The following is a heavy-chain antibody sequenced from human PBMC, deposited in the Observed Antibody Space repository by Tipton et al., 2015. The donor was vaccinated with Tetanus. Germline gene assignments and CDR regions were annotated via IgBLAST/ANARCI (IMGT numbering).Heavy chain of an antibody. CDR1: GVSISSDDYS. D-gene: IGHD6-19*01. CDR2: IYHSGRT. V-gene: IGHV4-30-2*01. J-gene: IGHJ4*02. CDR3: VRRKYSSGSYVYFDF. Sequence: TLSLTCAVSGVSISSDDYSWSWIRQPPGKGLEWIAYIYHSGRTNYNPSLKSQVTISVDGSKNQFSLRLSSVTAADTAVYYCVRRKYSSGSYVYFDFWGQGILVSVSS.